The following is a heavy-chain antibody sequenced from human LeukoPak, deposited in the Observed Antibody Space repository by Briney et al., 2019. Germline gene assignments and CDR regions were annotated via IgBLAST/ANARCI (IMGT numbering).Heavy chain of an antibody. V-gene: IGHV4-59*01. CDR3: ARGPFGNFFTLYYFDY. J-gene: IGHJ4*02. D-gene: IGHD1-7*01. Sequence: SETLSLTCTVSGGSISSYYWSWIRQPPGKGLEWIGYIYYNVSTNYNPSLKSRVTISVDTSMNQFSLKLSSVTAADTAVYYCARGPFGNFFTLYYFDYWGQGTLVTVSS. CDR1: GGSISSYY. CDR2: IYYNVST.